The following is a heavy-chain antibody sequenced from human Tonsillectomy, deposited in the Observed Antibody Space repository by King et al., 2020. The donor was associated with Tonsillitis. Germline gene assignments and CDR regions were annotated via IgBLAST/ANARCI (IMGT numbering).Heavy chain of an antibody. V-gene: IGHV4-30-2*01. D-gene: IGHD4-17*01. CDR1: GGSISSGGYS. CDR2: IYHSGST. Sequence: QLQESGSGLVKPSQTLSLTCAVSGGSISSGGYSWSWIRQPPGKGLEWIGYIYHSGSTYYNPSLKSRVTISVDRSKNQFSLKLSSVTAADTAVYYCARADYGCDDAFDIRLRATKVTVSS. J-gene: IGHJ3*02. CDR3: ARADYGCDDAFDI.